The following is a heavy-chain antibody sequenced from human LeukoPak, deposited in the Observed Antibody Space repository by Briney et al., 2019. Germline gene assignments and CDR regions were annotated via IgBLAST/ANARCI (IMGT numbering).Heavy chain of an antibody. CDR3: ARVKSGWYYFDY. Sequence: SQTLFLTCTVSGGSISSSSYYWRWIRQPAGKGLEWIGRIYSSGSTDYNPSLKSRVAISVDTSKNQFSLNLSSVTAADTAIYYCARVKSGWYYFDYWGQGTLVTVSS. CDR2: IYSSGST. D-gene: IGHD6-19*01. CDR1: GGSISSSSYY. J-gene: IGHJ4*02. V-gene: IGHV4-61*02.